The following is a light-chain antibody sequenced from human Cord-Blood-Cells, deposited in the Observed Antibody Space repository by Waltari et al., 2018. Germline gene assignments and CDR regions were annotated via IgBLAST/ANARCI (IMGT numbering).Light chain of an antibody. CDR1: SSDVGSYNL. CDR2: YVS. J-gene: IGLJ2*01. Sequence: QYALTQPASVSGSPGQSITISCTGTSSDVGSYNLFSWYQQHPGKSPKLMIYYVSKRPSGVSNRFSGSKSGNTASLTISGLQAEDEADYYCCSYAGSPRVVFGGGTKLTVL. V-gene: IGLV2-23*02. CDR3: CSYAGSPRVV.